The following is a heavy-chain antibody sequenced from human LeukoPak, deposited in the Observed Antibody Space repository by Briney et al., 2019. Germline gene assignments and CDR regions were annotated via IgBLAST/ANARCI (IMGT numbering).Heavy chain of an antibody. Sequence: SVKVSCKASGGTFSSYAISWVRQAPGQGLEWMGRIIPILGIANYAQKFQGRVTITADKSTSTAYVELSSLRSEDTAVYYCARDLRGYGSGSYGWFDPWGQGTLVTVSS. V-gene: IGHV1-69*04. CDR1: GGTFSSYA. J-gene: IGHJ5*02. CDR3: ARDLRGYGSGSYGWFDP. CDR2: IIPILGIA. D-gene: IGHD3-10*01.